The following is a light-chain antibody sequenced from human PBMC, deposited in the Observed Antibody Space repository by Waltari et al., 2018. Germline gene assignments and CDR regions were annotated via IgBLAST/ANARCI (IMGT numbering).Light chain of an antibody. Sequence: DIQMTQFPSSLSASVGDRTSISCRASQRVSGYLNWYQQKPGKAPKLLIYATSSLQSGVPSRFSGSGYGTDFTLTISSLQPEDFATYYCQQSYSLFTFGPGTKVDMK. CDR2: ATS. J-gene: IGKJ3*01. V-gene: IGKV1-39*01. CDR3: QQSYSLFT. CDR1: QRVSGY.